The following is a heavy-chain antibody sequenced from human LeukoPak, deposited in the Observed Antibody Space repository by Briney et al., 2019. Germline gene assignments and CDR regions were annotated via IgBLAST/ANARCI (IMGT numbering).Heavy chain of an antibody. CDR3: ARVAVVPAATVWAFDI. D-gene: IGHD2-2*01. Sequence: SVKVSCKASGGTFSSYAISWVRQAPGQGLEWMGGIIPIFGTANYAQKFQGRVTITADESTSTAYMELSSLRSEDTAVYYCARVAVVPAATVWAFDIWGQGTMVTVPS. CDR2: IIPIFGTA. V-gene: IGHV1-69*01. CDR1: GGTFSSYA. J-gene: IGHJ3*02.